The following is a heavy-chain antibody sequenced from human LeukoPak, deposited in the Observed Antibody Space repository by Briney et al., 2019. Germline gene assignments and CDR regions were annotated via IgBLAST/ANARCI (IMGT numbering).Heavy chain of an antibody. CDR1: GGSISSSNW. D-gene: IGHD3-3*01. CDR2: IYHSGST. Sequence: SETLSLTCAVSGGSISSSNWWSWVRQPPGKGLEWIGEIYHSGSTNYNPSLKSRVTISVDKSKNQFSLKLSSVIAADTAVYYCARSSITIFGVRSSGDFDYWGQGTLVTVSS. V-gene: IGHV4-4*02. CDR3: ARSSITIFGVRSSGDFDY. J-gene: IGHJ4*02.